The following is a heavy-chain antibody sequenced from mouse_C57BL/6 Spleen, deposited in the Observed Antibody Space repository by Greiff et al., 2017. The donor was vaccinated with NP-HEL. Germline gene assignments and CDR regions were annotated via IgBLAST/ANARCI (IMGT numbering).Heavy chain of an antibody. J-gene: IGHJ4*01. CDR3: NAPGIYDGYYDYAMDY. V-gene: IGHV1-5*01. Sequence: VQLQQSGTVLARPGASVKMSCKTSGYTFTSYWMHWVKQRPGQGLEWIGAIYPGNSDTSYNQKFKGKAKLTAVTSASTAYMELSSLTNEDSAVYYCNAPGIYDGYYDYAMDYWGQGTSVTVSS. D-gene: IGHD2-3*01. CDR2: IYPGNSDT. CDR1: GYTFTSYW.